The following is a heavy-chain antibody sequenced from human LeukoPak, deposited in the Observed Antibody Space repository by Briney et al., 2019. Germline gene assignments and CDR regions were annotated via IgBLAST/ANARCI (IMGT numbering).Heavy chain of an antibody. CDR3: ARAYPPGYSSGWYFDY. D-gene: IGHD6-19*01. CDR1: GFTFSNYG. Sequence: GGSLRLSCAASGFTFSNYGMHWVRQAPGKGLEWVSSISSSSSYIYYADSVKGRFTISRDNAKNSLYLQMNSLRAEDTAVYYCARAYPPGYSSGWYFDYWGQGTLVTVSS. V-gene: IGHV3-21*01. J-gene: IGHJ4*02. CDR2: ISSSSSYI.